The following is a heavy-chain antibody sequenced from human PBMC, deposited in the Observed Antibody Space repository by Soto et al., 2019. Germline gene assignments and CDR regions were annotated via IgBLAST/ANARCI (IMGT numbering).Heavy chain of an antibody. CDR2: INHSGST. CDR3: ARDLSYYDFWSGQSVVSYFDY. V-gene: IGHV4-34*01. J-gene: IGHJ4*02. CDR1: GGSFSGYY. Sequence: PSETLSLTCAVYGGSFSGYYWSWIRQPPGKGLEWIGEINHSGSTNYNPSLKSRVTISVDTSKNQFSLKLSSVTAADTAVYYCARDLSYYDFWSGQSVVSYFDYWGQGTLVTVSS. D-gene: IGHD3-3*01.